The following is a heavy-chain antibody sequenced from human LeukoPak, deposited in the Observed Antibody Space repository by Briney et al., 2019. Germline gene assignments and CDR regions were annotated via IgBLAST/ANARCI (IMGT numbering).Heavy chain of an antibody. CDR1: GGSISSYY. J-gene: IGHJ4*02. D-gene: IGHD3-22*01. V-gene: IGHV4-4*07. CDR2: LYSDGTT. CDR3: ARGSSGTTKRYYFDN. Sequence: SETLSLTCTVSGGSISSYYWSWLRQPADKGLEWIGRLYSDGTTYYNPSLKSRVTMSVDTSKNQFSLKLRSVTAADTAVYYCARGSSGTTKRYYFDNWGQGALVTVSS.